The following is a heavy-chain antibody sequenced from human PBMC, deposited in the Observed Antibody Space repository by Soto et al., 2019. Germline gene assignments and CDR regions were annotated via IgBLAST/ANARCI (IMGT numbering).Heavy chain of an antibody. V-gene: IGHV4-31*03. CDR2: IYYSGST. D-gene: IGHD2-2*01. CDR1: GGSISSGGYY. J-gene: IGHJ4*02. Sequence: SETLSLTCTVSGGSISSGGYYWSWIRQHPGKGLEWIGYIYYSGSTYYNPSLKSRVTISVDTSKNQFSLKLSSVTAADTAVYYCARECSSTSCYAGVIIWGQGTLVTVSS. CDR3: ARECSSTSCYAGVII.